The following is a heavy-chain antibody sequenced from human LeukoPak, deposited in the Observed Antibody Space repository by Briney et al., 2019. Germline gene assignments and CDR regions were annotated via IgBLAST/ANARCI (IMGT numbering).Heavy chain of an antibody. CDR3: ARRGSGSYRRSFDY. Sequence: GGSLRLSCAASGFTFSSYEMNWVRQAPGKGLEWVSYISSSGSTIYYADSVKGRFTISRDNAKNSLYLQMNSLRAEDTAVYYCARRGSGSYRRSFDYWGQGTLVTVSS. J-gene: IGHJ4*02. CDR1: GFTFSSYE. V-gene: IGHV3-48*03. CDR2: ISSSGSTI. D-gene: IGHD3-10*01.